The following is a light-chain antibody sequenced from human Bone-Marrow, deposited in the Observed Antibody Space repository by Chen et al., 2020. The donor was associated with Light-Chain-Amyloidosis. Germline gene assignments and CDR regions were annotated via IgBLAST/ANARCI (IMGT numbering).Light chain of an antibody. CDR2: WAS. V-gene: IGKV4-1*01. CDR1: ESLLYRSNNKNY. Sequence: DIVMTQSPDYLSVSLGERATINCKSSESLLYRSNNKNYLGWYQQKPGQSPKLLMYWASTRESGVPDRFSGSGSGTDFTLTISSLQAEDVAVYYCQQYYSTPYTFGQGTKLEIQ. CDR3: QQYYSTPYT. J-gene: IGKJ2*01.